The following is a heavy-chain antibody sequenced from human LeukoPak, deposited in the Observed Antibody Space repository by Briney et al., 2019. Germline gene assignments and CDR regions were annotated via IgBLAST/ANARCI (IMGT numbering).Heavy chain of an antibody. J-gene: IGHJ6*02. CDR1: GYTFTSYD. Sequence: ASVKVSCKASGYTFTSYDINWVRQATGQGLEWMGWMNPNSGNTGYAQKFQGRVTITRNTSISTAYVELSSLRSEDTAVYYCAKSFDIAAAGTDYYYGMDVWGQGTTVTVSS. V-gene: IGHV1-8*03. CDR2: MNPNSGNT. D-gene: IGHD6-13*01. CDR3: AKSFDIAAAGTDYYYGMDV.